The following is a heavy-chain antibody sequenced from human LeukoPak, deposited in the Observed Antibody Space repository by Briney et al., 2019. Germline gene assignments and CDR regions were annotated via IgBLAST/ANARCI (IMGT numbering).Heavy chain of an antibody. Sequence: GGSLRLSCAASGFTFSGYAMGWVRQAPGKGLKWVSNISGNDGGTYYADSVKGRFTISRDTSKNTLYLQINSLRAEDTAVYYCARSKSDYFDYWGQGTLVTVSS. J-gene: IGHJ4*02. CDR3: ARSKSDYFDY. CDR2: ISGNDGGT. CDR1: GFTFSGYA. V-gene: IGHV3-23*01.